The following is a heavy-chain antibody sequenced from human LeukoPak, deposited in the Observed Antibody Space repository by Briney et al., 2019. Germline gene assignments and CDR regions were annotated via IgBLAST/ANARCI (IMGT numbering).Heavy chain of an antibody. D-gene: IGHD7-27*01. CDR3: AGNSLGIVLDAFDI. J-gene: IGHJ3*02. V-gene: IGHV1-69*13. CDR1: GGTFSSYA. CDR2: IIPIFGTA. Sequence: SVKVSCKASGGTFSSYAISWVRQAPGQGLEWMGGIIPIFGTANYAQKFQGRVTITADESTSTAYMELSSLRSEDTAVYYCAGNSLGIVLDAFDIWGQGTMVTVSS.